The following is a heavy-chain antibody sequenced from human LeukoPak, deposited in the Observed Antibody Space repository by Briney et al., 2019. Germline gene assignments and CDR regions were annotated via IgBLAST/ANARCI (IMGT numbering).Heavy chain of an antibody. V-gene: IGHV1-18*01. J-gene: IGHJ6*03. Sequence: GASVKVSCKASGYTFTSYGISWVRQAPGQGLEWMGWISAYNGNTNYAQKRQGRVTMTTDTSTRTAYMELRSLRSDDTAVYYCARAPWYYDSSGYYPSYYYYYMDVWGKGTTVTVSS. D-gene: IGHD3-22*01. CDR3: ARAPWYYDSSGYYPSYYYYYMDV. CDR1: GYTFTSYG. CDR2: ISAYNGNT.